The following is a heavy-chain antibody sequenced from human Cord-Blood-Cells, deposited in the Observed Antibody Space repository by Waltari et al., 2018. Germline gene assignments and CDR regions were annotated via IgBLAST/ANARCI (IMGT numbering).Heavy chain of an antibody. D-gene: IGHD3-9*01. Sequence: EVQLVESGGGLVKPGGSLRLSCAASGFPFRSDSMNGVRLAPGKGLEWVSSISSSSSYIYYADSVQGRFTISRDNDKNSLYLQMNSLRAEDTAVYYCAREYFDWDDAFDIWGQGTMVTVSS. CDR1: GFPFRSDS. V-gene: IGHV3-21*01. CDR3: AREYFDWDDAFDI. CDR2: ISSSSSYI. J-gene: IGHJ3*02.